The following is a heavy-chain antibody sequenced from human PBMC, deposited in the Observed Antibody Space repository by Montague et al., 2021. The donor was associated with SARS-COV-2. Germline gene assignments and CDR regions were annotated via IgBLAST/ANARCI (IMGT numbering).Heavy chain of an antibody. V-gene: IGHV4-59*01. CDR2: VYNSGGT. D-gene: IGHD3-10*01. CDR3: TTGEGNCGWRYCFDY. CDR1: GDSSRTKY. J-gene: IGHJ5*01. Sequence: SETLSLTCSVSGDSSRTKYWSWIRQPPGKGLEWIGYVYNSGGTDYSPSLRSRVTISIDKSKKQLSLRLTSVTTADAAKYYCTTGEGNCGWRYCFDYWGQGTLVTVSS.